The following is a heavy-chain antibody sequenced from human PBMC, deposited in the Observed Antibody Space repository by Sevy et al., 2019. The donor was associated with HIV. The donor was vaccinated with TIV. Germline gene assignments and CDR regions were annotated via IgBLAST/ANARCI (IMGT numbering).Heavy chain of an antibody. CDR2: IIPIFGTA. CDR1: GGTFSSYA. V-gene: IGHV1-69*13. J-gene: IGHJ6*02. Sequence: ASVKVSYKASGGTFSSYAISWVRQAPGQGLEWMGGIIPIFGTANYAQKFQGRVTITADESTSTAYMELSSLRSEDTAVYYCARAYSSSWYYYYYGMDVWGQGTTVTVSS. CDR3: ARAYSSSWYYYYYGMDV. D-gene: IGHD6-13*01.